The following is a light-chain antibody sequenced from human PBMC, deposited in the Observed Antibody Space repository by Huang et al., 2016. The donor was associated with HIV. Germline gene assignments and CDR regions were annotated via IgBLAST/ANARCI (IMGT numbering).Light chain of an antibody. V-gene: IGKV1-27*01. Sequence: DIQMTQSPSSLSASVGDSVTVTCRASQDISEHLAWYQQKPGKVPNLRIYAATTLQSGVPSRFTGVGSGTDFTLTISSLQPEDVATYFCQKYNSAPFTFGPGTKVDI. J-gene: IGKJ3*01. CDR1: QDISEH. CDR3: QKYNSAPFT. CDR2: AAT.